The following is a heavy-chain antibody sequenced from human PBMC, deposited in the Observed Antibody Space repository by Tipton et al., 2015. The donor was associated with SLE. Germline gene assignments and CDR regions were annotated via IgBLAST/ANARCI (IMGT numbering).Heavy chain of an antibody. CDR2: IRYDGSNK. D-gene: IGHD3-3*01. J-gene: IGHJ4*02. CDR1: GFTFSNYG. V-gene: IGHV3-30*02. CDR3: AKDISGVVIKGLNF. Sequence: SLRLSCAASGFTFSNYGMHWVRQAPGKGLEWVTFIRYDGSNKYYADSVKGRFTISRDNSKNTLHLQMNSLRAEDTAVYYCAKDISGVVIKGLNFWGQGTLVTVTS.